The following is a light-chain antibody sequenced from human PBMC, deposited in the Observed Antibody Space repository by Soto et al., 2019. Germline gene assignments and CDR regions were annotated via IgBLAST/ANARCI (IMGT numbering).Light chain of an antibody. CDR3: CSYPGSHTWV. CDR2: DVS. CDR1: KSDIGVYDF. V-gene: IGLV2-11*01. J-gene: IGLJ3*02. Sequence: QSALTQPPSASGSPGQSVTISCTGTKSDIGVYDFVSWYQQHPGKAPRLIIYDVSKRPSGVPDRFSGSKSGNTASLTISGLQAEDEADYYCCSYPGSHTWVFGGGTQLTVL.